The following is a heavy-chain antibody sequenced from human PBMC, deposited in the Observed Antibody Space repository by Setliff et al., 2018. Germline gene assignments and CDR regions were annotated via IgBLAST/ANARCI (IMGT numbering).Heavy chain of an antibody. V-gene: IGHV4-34*01. D-gene: IGHD3-10*01. CDR2: INHSGST. CDR3: ARDPGFRSGTWSLDL. CDR1: GGSFSDYY. Sequence: SETLSLTCTVYGGSFSDYYWGWVRQPPGKGLEWIGEINHSGSTNYIPSLKSRVSISVDTSKNQFSLKLRSVTAADTAVYYCARDPGFRSGTWSLDLWGQGTQVTVSS. J-gene: IGHJ5*02.